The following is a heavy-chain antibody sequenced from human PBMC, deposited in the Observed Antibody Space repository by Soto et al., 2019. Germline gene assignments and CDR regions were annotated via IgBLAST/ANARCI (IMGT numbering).Heavy chain of an antibody. Sequence: SETLSLTCTVSGGSISSYYWSWIRQPPGKGLEWIGYIYYSGTTNYNPSLKSRVTISVDTSKNQFSLKLSSVSAADTAVYYCARVTSSGWPQYIDYWGQGTMVTVPS. CDR1: GGSISSYY. D-gene: IGHD6-19*01. V-gene: IGHV4-59*01. CDR3: ARVTSSGWPQYIDY. CDR2: IYYSGTT. J-gene: IGHJ4*02.